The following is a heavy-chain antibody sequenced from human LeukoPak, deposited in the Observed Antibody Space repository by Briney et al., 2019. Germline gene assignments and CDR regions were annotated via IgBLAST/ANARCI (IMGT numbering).Heavy chain of an antibody. Sequence: ASVKVSCKAPGYTFTGYYMHWVRQAPGQGLEWMGRINPNSGGTNYAQKFQGRVTMTRDTSISTAYMELSRLRSDDTAVYYCARARSTDPRRGYKAFDIWGQGTMVTVSS. CDR3: ARARSTDPRRGYKAFDI. V-gene: IGHV1-2*06. CDR1: GYTFTGYY. D-gene: IGHD5-12*01. J-gene: IGHJ3*02. CDR2: INPNSGGT.